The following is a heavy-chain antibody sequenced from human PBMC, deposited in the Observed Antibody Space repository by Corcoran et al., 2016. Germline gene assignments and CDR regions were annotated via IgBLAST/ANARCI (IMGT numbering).Heavy chain of an antibody. CDR3: ARDHGYIAVAGHFDY. J-gene: IGHJ4*02. CDR2: ISSSSSTI. D-gene: IGHD6-19*01. CDR1: GFTFSSYS. V-gene: IGHV3-48*04. Sequence: EVQLVESGGGLVQPGGSLRLSCAASGFTFSSYSMNWVRQAPGKGLEWVSYISSSSSTIYYADSVKGRFTISRDNAKNSLYLQMNSLGAEDTAVYYCARDHGYIAVAGHFDYWGQGTLVTVSS.